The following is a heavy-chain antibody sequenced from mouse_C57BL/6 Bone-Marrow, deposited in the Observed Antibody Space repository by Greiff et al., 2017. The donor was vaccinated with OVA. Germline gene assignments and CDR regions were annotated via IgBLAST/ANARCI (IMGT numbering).Heavy chain of an antibody. CDR1: GYTFTSYW. V-gene: IGHV1-53*01. J-gene: IGHJ4*01. Sequence: VQLQQSGTELVKPGASVKLSCKASGYTFTSYWMHWVKQRPGQGLEWIGNINPSNGGTNYNEKFKSKATLTVDKSSSTAYMQLSSLTSEDSAVYYCAREGAVMDAMDYWGQGTSVTVSS. CDR2: INPSNGGT. CDR3: AREGAVMDAMDY. D-gene: IGHD1-1*01.